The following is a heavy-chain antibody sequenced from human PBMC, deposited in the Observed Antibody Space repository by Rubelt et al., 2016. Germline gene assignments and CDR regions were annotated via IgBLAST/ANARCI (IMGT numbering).Heavy chain of an antibody. CDR1: GGSFSGYY. CDR2: INHSGST. D-gene: IGHD4-17*01. J-gene: IGHJ4*02. Sequence: QVQLQQWGAGLLKPSETLSLTCAVYGGSFSGYYWSWIRQPPGKGLEWIGEINHSGSTNSNPSLKRRVTISVDTSKNQFSLKLSSVTAADTAVYYCARSGGDYGDYYFDYWGQGTLVTVSS. V-gene: IGHV4-34*01. CDR3: ARSGGDYGDYYFDY.